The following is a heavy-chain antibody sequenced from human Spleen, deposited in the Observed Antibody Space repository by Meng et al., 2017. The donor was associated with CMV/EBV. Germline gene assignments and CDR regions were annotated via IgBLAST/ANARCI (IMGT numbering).Heavy chain of an antibody. CDR2: INHSGST. J-gene: IGHJ4*02. CDR1: GGSISSYY. D-gene: IGHD2-2*01. V-gene: IGHV4-59*12. Sequence: QVQRQEAGPGLVKPSETLSLTCTVSGGSISSYYWSWIRQPPGKGLEWIGEINHSGSTNYNPSLKSRVTISVDTSKNQFSLKLSSVTAADTAVYYCARDRGVPAAPDYWGQGTLVTVSS. CDR3: ARDRGVPAAPDY.